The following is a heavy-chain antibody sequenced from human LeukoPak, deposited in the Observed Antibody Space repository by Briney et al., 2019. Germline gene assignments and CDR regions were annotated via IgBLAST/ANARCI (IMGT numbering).Heavy chain of an antibody. CDR3: AKDGGLWVSAHWGDS. D-gene: IGHD7-27*01. Sequence: GGSLRLSCAASGFTFSSCTMSWVRQAPGKGLEWVSTITTSDGNTYYADSVKGRFTVSRDNSKNTLFLQMNSLRAEDTAVYYCAKDGGLWVSAHWGDSWGRGTLVTVSS. CDR1: GFTFSSCT. J-gene: IGHJ4*02. V-gene: IGHV3-23*01. CDR2: ITTSDGNT.